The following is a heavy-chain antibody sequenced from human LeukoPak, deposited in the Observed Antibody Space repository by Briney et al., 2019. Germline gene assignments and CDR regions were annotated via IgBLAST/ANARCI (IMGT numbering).Heavy chain of an antibody. Sequence: GRSLRLTCAASGFTFSSYGMHWVRQAPGKGLEWVAVISYDGSNKYYADSVKGRFTISRDNSKNTLYLQMNSLRAEDTAVYYCAKVGSSSWYYFDYWGQGTLVTVSS. V-gene: IGHV3-30*18. D-gene: IGHD6-13*01. CDR3: AKVGSSSWYYFDY. CDR2: ISYDGSNK. J-gene: IGHJ4*02. CDR1: GFTFSSYG.